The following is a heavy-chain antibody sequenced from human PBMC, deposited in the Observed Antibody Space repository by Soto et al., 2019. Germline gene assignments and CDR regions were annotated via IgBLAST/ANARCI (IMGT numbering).Heavy chain of an antibody. J-gene: IGHJ6*02. Sequence: PGGSLRLSCAASGFTFSSYSMNWVRQAPGKGLEWVSSISSSSSYIYYADSVKGRFTISRDNAKNSLYLQMNSLRAEDTAVYYCARGGSGVLVPAAMVRPSERYYYYGMDVWGQGTTVTVSS. CDR3: ARGGSGVLVPAAMVRPSERYYYYGMDV. CDR1: GFTFSSYS. CDR2: ISSSSSYI. V-gene: IGHV3-21*01. D-gene: IGHD2-2*01.